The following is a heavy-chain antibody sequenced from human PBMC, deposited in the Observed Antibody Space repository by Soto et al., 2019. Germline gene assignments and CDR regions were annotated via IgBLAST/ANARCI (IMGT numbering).Heavy chain of an antibody. V-gene: IGHV4-34*01. CDR3: ARGRGGGTTTNFDY. D-gene: IGHD1-7*01. J-gene: IGHJ4*02. Sequence: SETLSLTCGVYGGSFSGYYWNWIRQPPEKGLEWIGDINHSGSTNYHPSLKSRATISVDTSKNQFSLKLSSVTAADTALYYCARGRGGGTTTNFDYWGQGTLVTVSS. CDR2: INHSGST. CDR1: GGSFSGYY.